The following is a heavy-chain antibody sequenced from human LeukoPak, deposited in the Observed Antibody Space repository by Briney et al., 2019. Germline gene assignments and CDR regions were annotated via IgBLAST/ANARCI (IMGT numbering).Heavy chain of an antibody. CDR2: IYHSGIT. CDR1: DYSISSGYGYY. Sequence: SETLSLTCTVSDYSISSGYGYYWGWIRQPPGKGLEWIGNIYHSGITYYNHFNSSLKSRVTISVDTSKNQFSLKLSSVTAADTAVYYCARVMTYSSSWYVQSGGGFDPWGQGTLVTVSS. CDR3: ARVMTYSSSWYVQSGGGFDP. D-gene: IGHD6-13*01. V-gene: IGHV4-38-2*02. J-gene: IGHJ5*02.